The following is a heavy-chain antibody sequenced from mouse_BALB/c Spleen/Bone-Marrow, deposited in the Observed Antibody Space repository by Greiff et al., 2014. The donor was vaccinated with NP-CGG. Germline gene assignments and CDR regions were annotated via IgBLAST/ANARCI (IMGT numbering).Heavy chain of an antibody. V-gene: IGHV1-14*01. CDR1: GYTFTSYV. D-gene: IGHD4-1*02. Sequence: EVQVVESGPELVKPGASVKMSCKASGYTFTSYVMHWVKQKPGQGLEWIGYINPYNDGTKYNEKFKGKATLTSDKSSSTAYMELSSLTFEDSAVYYCASHNWDYAMDYWGQGTSVTVSS. CDR2: INPYNDGT. J-gene: IGHJ4*01. CDR3: ASHNWDYAMDY.